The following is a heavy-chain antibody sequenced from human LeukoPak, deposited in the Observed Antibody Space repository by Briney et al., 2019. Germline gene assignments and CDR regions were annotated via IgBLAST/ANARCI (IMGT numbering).Heavy chain of an antibody. CDR1: GGSLSSGSYY. Sequence: SETLSLTCTVSGGSLSSGSYYWGWIRQPPGKGLEWIGSIYYSGSTYYNPSLKSRITVSLDTSKNQFSLKLSSVTAADTAVYYCARDKTFEVVNFFDCWGQGALVTVSS. CDR2: IYYSGST. V-gene: IGHV4-39*07. D-gene: IGHD3-3*01. CDR3: ARDKTFEVVNFFDC. J-gene: IGHJ4*02.